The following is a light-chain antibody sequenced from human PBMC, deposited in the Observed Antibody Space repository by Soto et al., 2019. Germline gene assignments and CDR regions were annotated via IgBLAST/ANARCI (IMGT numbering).Light chain of an antibody. Sequence: DMQKAQSSSTLSACIGDRVTIILRASQSISRYLAWYQQKKGKAPKLLIYDASTLESGVPSRFRGSRYGTEFNLTVSSLQTEDFATYYCLQDHDDSWTFGQGTKVDIK. CDR3: LQDHDDSWT. J-gene: IGKJ1*01. V-gene: IGKV1-5*02. CDR2: DAS. CDR1: QSISRY.